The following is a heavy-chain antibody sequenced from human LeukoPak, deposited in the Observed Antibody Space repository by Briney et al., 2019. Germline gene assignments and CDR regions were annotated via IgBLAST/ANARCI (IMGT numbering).Heavy chain of an antibody. Sequence: ASVKVSCKVSGYTLTELSMHWVRQAPGKGLEWMGGFDPEDGETIYAQKFQGRVTMTEDTYTDTAYMELSSLRSEDTAVYYCATDGYYSSGWSFDYWGQGTLVTVSS. D-gene: IGHD6-19*01. CDR1: GYTLTELS. J-gene: IGHJ4*02. CDR2: FDPEDGET. V-gene: IGHV1-24*01. CDR3: ATDGYYSSGWSFDY.